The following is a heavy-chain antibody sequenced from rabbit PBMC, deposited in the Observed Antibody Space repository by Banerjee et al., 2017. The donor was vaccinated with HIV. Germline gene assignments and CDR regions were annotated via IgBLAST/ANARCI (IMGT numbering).Heavy chain of an antibody. CDR2: IYGGSSDNT. V-gene: IGHV1S40*01. CDR3: ARDRDGDAGYGSLAL. Sequence: VRQAPGKGLEWIACIYGGSSDNTYYASWAKGRFTISKTSSTTVTLQMTSLTAADTATYFCARDRDGDAGYGSLALWGQGTLVTVS. D-gene: IGHD7-1*01. J-gene: IGHJ4*01.